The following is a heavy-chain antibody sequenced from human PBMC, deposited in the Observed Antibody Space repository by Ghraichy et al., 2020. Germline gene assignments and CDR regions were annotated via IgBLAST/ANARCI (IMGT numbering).Heavy chain of an antibody. V-gene: IGHV4-59*01. CDR2: IYYSGST. D-gene: IGHD6-19*01. CDR1: GGSMSSYY. J-gene: IGHJ2*01. CDR3: ARRRYSSCWNYWYFDL. Sequence: SETLSLTCTVSGGSMSSYYWSWIRQPPGKGLEWIGYIYYSGSTNYNPSLKSRVTISVDTSKNQFSLRLSSVTAADTAVYYCARRRYSSCWNYWYFDLWGRGTLATVSS.